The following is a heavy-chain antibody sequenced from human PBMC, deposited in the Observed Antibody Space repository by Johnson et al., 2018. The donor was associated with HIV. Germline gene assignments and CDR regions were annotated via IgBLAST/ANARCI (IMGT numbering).Heavy chain of an antibody. CDR2: IKQDGSEK. Sequence: VQLVESGGGLVQPGGSLRLSCAASGFTFSSYWMSWVRQAPGKGLEWVANIKQDGSEKYYVDSVKGRLTISRDNAKNSLYLQMNRLRAEDTAVYYCARGDYYDSSGYFSDAFDIWGQGTMVTVSS. CDR1: GFTFSSYW. V-gene: IGHV3-7*01. D-gene: IGHD3-22*01. J-gene: IGHJ3*02. CDR3: ARGDYYDSSGYFSDAFDI.